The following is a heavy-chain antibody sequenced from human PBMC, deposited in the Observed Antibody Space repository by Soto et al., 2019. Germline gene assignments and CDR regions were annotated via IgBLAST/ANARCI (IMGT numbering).Heavy chain of an antibody. D-gene: IGHD3-10*01. CDR2: TYYRSKWST. Sequence: TLSLTCAISGDSVSSKSATWNWIRQAPSRGLEWLGRTYYRSKWSTDYAVSLRGRITVSPDSSKNQFSLRLTSLTPEDTAVYYCARVLAGSYDYWGQGTVVTVSS. J-gene: IGHJ4*02. V-gene: IGHV6-1*01. CDR1: GDSVSSKSAT. CDR3: ARVLAGSYDY.